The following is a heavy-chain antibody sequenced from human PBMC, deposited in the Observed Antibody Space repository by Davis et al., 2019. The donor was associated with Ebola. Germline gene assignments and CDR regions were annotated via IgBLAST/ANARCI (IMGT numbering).Heavy chain of an antibody. J-gene: IGHJ1*01. CDR3: ARDMVVVVVAATKPRRKYFQH. Sequence: ASVKVSCKASGGTFSSYAISWVRQAPGQGLEWMGWISAYNGNTNYAQKLQGRVTMTTDTSTSTAYMELRSLRSDDTAVYYCARDMVVVVVAATKPRRKYFQHWGQGTLVTVSS. V-gene: IGHV1-18*01. CDR1: GGTFSSYA. CDR2: ISAYNGNT. D-gene: IGHD2-15*01.